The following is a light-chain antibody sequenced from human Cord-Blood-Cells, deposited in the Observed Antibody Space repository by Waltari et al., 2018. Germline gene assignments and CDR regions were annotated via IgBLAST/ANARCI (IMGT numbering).Light chain of an antibody. V-gene: IGKV4-1*01. CDR2: GAS. CDR3: QQYYSTPYT. CDR1: QCVLYSSNNKNY. J-gene: IGKJ2*01. Sequence: DIVMTQSPDSLAVSLGERATINCKSSQCVLYSSNNKNYLAWYQQKPGQPPKLRIYGASTRESGVPDRFSGSGSGTDFTLTISSLQAEDVAVYYCQQYYSTPYTFGQGTKLEIK.